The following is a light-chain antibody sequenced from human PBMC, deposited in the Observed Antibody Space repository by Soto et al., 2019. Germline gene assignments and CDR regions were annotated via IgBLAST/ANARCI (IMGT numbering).Light chain of an antibody. CDR1: SSNIGGNY. J-gene: IGLJ2*01. CDR3: AAWDDSLGGVV. V-gene: IGLV1-47*01. CDR2: RDT. Sequence: QSVLTQSPSASGTPGQRVTISCSGSSSNIGGNYVYWYQQLSGAAPRLLIYRDTQRPSGVPDRFSGSKSDTSASLAISGLRSEDDADYYCAAWDDSLGGVVFGGRTKLTVL.